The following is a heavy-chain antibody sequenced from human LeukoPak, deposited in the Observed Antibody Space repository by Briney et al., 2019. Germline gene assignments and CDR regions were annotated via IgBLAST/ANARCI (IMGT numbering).Heavy chain of an antibody. CDR3: AREGFYGSGSSPTFYFDY. Sequence: GGSLRLSCAASGFTFSTYVIHWVRQAPGKGLDWVAVMSFDGKNTYYADSVKGRFTVSRDNSRNTLYLQMNSLRPEDTAVYYCAREGFYGSGSSPTFYFDYWGQGTLVTVSS. D-gene: IGHD3-10*01. V-gene: IGHV3-30*04. CDR1: GFTFSTYV. J-gene: IGHJ4*02. CDR2: MSFDGKNT.